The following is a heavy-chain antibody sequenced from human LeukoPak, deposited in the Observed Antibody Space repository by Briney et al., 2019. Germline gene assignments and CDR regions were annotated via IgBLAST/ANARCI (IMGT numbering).Heavy chain of an antibody. Sequence: ASVTVSCKASGYSFTSYYMRWVRQAPGQGLEWMGIINPSGGSTTYAQKLQGRVTMTRDTSTSTVYMELSSLRSEDTAVYYCAREVGGRNDYWGQGTLVTVSS. J-gene: IGHJ4*02. CDR3: AREVGGRNDY. D-gene: IGHD3-16*01. CDR1: GYSFTSYY. V-gene: IGHV1-46*04. CDR2: INPSGGST.